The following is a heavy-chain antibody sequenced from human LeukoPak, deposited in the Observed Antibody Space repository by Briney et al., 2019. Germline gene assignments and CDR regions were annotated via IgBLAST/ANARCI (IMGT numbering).Heavy chain of an antibody. J-gene: IGHJ4*02. V-gene: IGHV1-69*13. Sequence: SVKVSCKASGGTFSSYAISWVRQAPGQGLEWMGGIIPIFGTANYAQKFQGRVTITADESTSTAYMELSSLRSEDTAVYYCARDPEYSSSWYYFDYWGQGTLVTVSS. CDR2: IIPIFGTA. CDR3: ARDPEYSSSWYYFDY. CDR1: GGTFSSYA. D-gene: IGHD6-13*01.